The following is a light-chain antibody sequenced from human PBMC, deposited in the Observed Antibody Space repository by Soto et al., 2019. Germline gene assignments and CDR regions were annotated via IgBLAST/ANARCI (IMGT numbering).Light chain of an antibody. J-gene: IGLJ1*01. V-gene: IGLV2-14*03. Sequence: QSALTQPASVSGSPGQSITISCTGTSSDIGSFTFVSWYQQHPGKVPKLMIFDVNRRPSRVSDRFSGSKSGNTASLTISGLQAEDEGDYYCSSYTSSSTHVFGSGTKVTVL. CDR1: SSDIGSFTF. CDR2: DVN. CDR3: SSYTSSSTHV.